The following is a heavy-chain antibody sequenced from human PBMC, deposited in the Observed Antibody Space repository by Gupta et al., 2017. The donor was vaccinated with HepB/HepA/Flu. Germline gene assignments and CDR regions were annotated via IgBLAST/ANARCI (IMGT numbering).Heavy chain of an antibody. V-gene: IGHV4-31*03. CDR3: ARVGDFGSSVYWDFDL. CDR1: GGSISTYNYY. Sequence: PSQTLSLTCTVSGGSISTYNYYWSWIRQHPGKGPEWIGYISYGGSTFYNPSLKSRVTISVDTSENQFSLKLSSVTAADTAVYYCARVGDFGSSVYWDFDLWGRGTLVTVSS. J-gene: IGHJ2*01. D-gene: IGHD5/OR15-5a*01. CDR2: ISYGGST.